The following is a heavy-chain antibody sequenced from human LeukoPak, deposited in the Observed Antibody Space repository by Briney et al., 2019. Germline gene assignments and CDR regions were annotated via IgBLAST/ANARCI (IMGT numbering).Heavy chain of an antibody. CDR1: GGSISSYY. V-gene: IGHV4-59*08. D-gene: IGHD6-19*01. CDR3: ARTYSSGWYSRLPSTFDI. CDR2: IYYSGST. J-gene: IGHJ3*02. Sequence: SETLSLTCTVSGGSISSYYWSWLRQPPGKGLEWIGYIYYSGSTNYNPSLKSRATISVDTSKNQFSLKLSSVTAADTAVYYCARTYSSGWYSRLPSTFDIWGQGTMVTISS.